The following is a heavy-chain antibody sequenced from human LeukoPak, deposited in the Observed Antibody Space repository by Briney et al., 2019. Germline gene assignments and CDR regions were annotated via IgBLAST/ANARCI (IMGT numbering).Heavy chain of an antibody. CDR3: AKVTYGSGTYGAFDY. Sequence: GGSLRLSCAASGFTFSSYWMSWVRQAPGKGLEWVANIKQDGSEKYYVDSVKGRFTISRDNSKNTLYLQMNSLRAEDTAVYYCAKVTYGSGTYGAFDYWGQGTLVTVSS. D-gene: IGHD3-10*01. CDR2: IKQDGSEK. V-gene: IGHV3-7*03. CDR1: GFTFSSYW. J-gene: IGHJ4*02.